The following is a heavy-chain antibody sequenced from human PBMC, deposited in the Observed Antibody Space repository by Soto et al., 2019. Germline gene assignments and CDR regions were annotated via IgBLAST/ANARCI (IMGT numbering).Heavy chain of an antibody. Sequence: QVQLQESGPGLVKPSQTLSLTCTVSVASISSGGYYWSWIRQHPGEGLEWIGYIYYSGSTSYNPSLQTRVTISVDTSKNQFPLKLRSVTDAATAVYYCARESKYDTSGYPPWFAPWGQGTLVTVSS. CDR3: ARESKYDTSGYPPWFAP. J-gene: IGHJ5*02. D-gene: IGHD3-22*01. V-gene: IGHV4-31*03. CDR1: VASISSGGYY. CDR2: IYYSGST.